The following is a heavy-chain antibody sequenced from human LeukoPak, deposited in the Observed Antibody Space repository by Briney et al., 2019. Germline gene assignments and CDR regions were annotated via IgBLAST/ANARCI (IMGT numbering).Heavy chain of an antibody. J-gene: IGHJ4*02. Sequence: GASLQISCQGSGSSFTSYWIGWVRPLPGKGLEWMGIIYPGDSDTRYSPSFQGQVTISADKSISTAYLQWSSLKASDTAMYYCARHSSSRYFDWLPPFDWGQGTLVTVSS. CDR1: GSSFTSYW. CDR2: IYPGDSDT. V-gene: IGHV5-51*01. D-gene: IGHD3-9*01. CDR3: ARHSSSRYFDWLPPFD.